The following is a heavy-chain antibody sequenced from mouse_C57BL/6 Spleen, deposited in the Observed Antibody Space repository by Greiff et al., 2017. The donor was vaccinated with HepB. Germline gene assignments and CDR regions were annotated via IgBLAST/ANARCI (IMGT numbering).Heavy chain of an antibody. Sequence: LVESGPELVKPGASVKISCKASGYAFSSSWMNWVKQRPGKGLEWIGRIYPGDGDTNYNGKFKGKATLTADKSSSTAYMQLSSLTSEDSAVYFCAVLEGYAMDYWGQGTSVTVSS. CDR1: GYAFSSSW. V-gene: IGHV1-82*01. CDR2: IYPGDGDT. CDR3: AVLEGYAMDY. D-gene: IGHD5-1*01. J-gene: IGHJ4*01.